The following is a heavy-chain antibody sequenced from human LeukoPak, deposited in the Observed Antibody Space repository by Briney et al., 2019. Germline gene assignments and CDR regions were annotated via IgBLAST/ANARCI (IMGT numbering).Heavy chain of an antibody. V-gene: IGHV2-5*02. J-gene: IGHJ3*02. CDR3: ADNSRSTDYCESFRYYSAGAIDI. CDR1: GFSLSTRGEG. Sequence: SGPTLVKPTQTLTLTCTFSGFSLSTRGEGVGWIRQPPGKALEWLALIYWADDKRYSPSLKSRPTITKDTSKNQVVLTMTNMDPVDTATYYCADNSRSTDYCESFRYYSAGAIDIWGQGTMVTVSS. CDR2: IYWADDK. D-gene: IGHD3-22*01.